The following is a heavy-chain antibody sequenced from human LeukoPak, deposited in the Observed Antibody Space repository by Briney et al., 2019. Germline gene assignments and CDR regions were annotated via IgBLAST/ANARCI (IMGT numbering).Heavy chain of an antibody. Sequence: SETLSLTCNVSGGSISSYYWSWIRQPPGKGLEWIGYIFHRGSTNYNPSLKSRVTISVDTSKNHFSLKLSSVTAADTAVYYCARDQVRYDRTRIPFDYWGQGTLVTVSS. CDR1: GGSISSYY. V-gene: IGHV4-59*01. J-gene: IGHJ4*02. CDR2: IFHRGST. D-gene: IGHD5-12*01. CDR3: ARDQVRYDRTRIPFDY.